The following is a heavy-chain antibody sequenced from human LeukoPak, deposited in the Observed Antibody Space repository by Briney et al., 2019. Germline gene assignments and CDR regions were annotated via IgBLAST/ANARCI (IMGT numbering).Heavy chain of an antibody. D-gene: IGHD3-16*02. J-gene: IGHJ4*02. CDR2: IYYSGST. CDR1: GGSISSSSYY. V-gene: IGHV4-39*01. CDR3: ASHYDYVWGSYRYTPDY. Sequence: SETLSLTCTVSGGSISSSSYYWGWIRQPPGKGLEWIGSIYYSGSTYYNPSLKSRVTISVDTSKTQFSLKLSSVTAADTAVYYCASHYDYVWGSYRYTPDYWGQGTLVTVSS.